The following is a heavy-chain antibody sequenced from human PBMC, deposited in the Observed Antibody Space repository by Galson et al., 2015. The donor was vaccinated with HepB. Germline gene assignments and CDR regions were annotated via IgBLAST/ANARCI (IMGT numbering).Heavy chain of an antibody. Sequence: SLRLSCAASGFTFSSYSMNWVRQAPGKGLEWVSSISSSSSYIYYADSVKGRFTISRDNAKNSLYLQMNSLRAEDTAVYYCARDRDVRDNDAFDIWGQGTMVTVSS. CDR2: ISSSSSYI. CDR3: ARDRDVRDNDAFDI. J-gene: IGHJ3*02. CDR1: GFTFSSYS. V-gene: IGHV3-21*01.